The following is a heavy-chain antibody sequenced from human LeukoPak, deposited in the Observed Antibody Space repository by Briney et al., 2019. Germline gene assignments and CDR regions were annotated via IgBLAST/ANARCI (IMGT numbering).Heavy chain of an antibody. J-gene: IGHJ5*02. V-gene: IGHV3-74*01. CDR3: ARDPRNVGLAP. D-gene: IGHD2-15*01. CDR2: NNGDGSTT. CDR1: GFSLSGYW. Sequence: GGSLRLSCVASGFSLSGYWMYWVRQAPGKGPMYISRNNGDGSTTNYADVVKGRFTMSRDNVKNTLYLQMNSLRVEDTAVYYCARDPRNVGLAPWGQGTLVTVSS.